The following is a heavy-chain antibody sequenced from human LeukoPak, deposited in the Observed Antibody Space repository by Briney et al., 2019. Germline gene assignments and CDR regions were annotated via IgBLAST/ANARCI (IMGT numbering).Heavy chain of an antibody. CDR3: ARDLIVRRTYYDYVWGSGYYYYGMDV. D-gene: IGHD3-16*01. Sequence: GGSLRLSCAASGFTFSSYGMHWVRQAPGKGLEWVAVIWYDGSNKYYADSVKGRFTISRDNSKNTLYLQMNSLRAEDTAVYYCARDLIVRRTYYDYVWGSGYYYYGMDVWGQGTTVTVSS. CDR1: GFTFSSYG. J-gene: IGHJ6*02. CDR2: IWYDGSNK. V-gene: IGHV3-33*01.